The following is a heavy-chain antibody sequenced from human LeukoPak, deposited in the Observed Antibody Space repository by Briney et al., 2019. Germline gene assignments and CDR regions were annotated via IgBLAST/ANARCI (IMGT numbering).Heavy chain of an antibody. D-gene: IGHD2-2*03. CDR3: ARAIHVDIPYAFDI. CDR2: IYPGDSDT. J-gene: IGHJ3*02. Sequence: GESLKISCKGSGYSFTSYWIGWARQMPGKGLEWMGIIYPGDSDTRYSTPLQGQVTISADKSISTAYLQWSSLKASDTAMYYCARAIHVDIPYAFDIWGQGTMVTVSS. CDR1: GYSFTSYW. V-gene: IGHV5-51*01.